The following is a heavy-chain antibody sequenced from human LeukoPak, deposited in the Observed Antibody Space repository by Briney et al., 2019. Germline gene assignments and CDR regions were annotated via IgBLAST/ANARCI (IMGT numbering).Heavy chain of an antibody. Sequence: GSLRLSCAASEFTVSSNHMSGVGQAPGRGLEWVSVIYTVGNTYYAESVKGRFTISRDNSKNTLYLQMNSLRAEDTAVYYCARGYSHGYFDYWGQGTLVTVSS. V-gene: IGHV3-53*01. CDR2: IYTVGNT. CDR3: ARGYSHGYFDY. J-gene: IGHJ4*02. CDR1: EFTVSSNH. D-gene: IGHD5-18*01.